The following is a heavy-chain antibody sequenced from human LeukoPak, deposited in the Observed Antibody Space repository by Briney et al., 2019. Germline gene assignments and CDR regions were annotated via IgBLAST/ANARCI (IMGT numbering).Heavy chain of an antibody. CDR3: AKDREIGPDYFDS. J-gene: IGHJ4*02. CDR1: GFTFSAHY. CDR2: IDSSGRAL. V-gene: IGHV3-11*04. D-gene: IGHD1-26*01. Sequence: GGSRRLSCAASGFTFSAHYMSWIGLAPGKGLEWVSYIDSSGRALYYADSVKGRFTISRDNSKNTLYLLMNGLRAEDTAVYYCAKDREIGPDYFDSWGQGTLVTVSS.